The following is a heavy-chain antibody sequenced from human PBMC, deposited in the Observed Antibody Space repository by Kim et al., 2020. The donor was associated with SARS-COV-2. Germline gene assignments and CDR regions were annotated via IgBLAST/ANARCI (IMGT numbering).Heavy chain of an antibody. Sequence: SETLSLTCTVSGYSISSGYYWGWIRQPPGKGLEWIGSIYHSGSTYYNPSLKSRVTISVDTSKNQFSLKLSSVTAADTAVYYCARDGSSSWYDLLRYFQH. J-gene: IGHJ1*01. V-gene: IGHV4-38-2*02. D-gene: IGHD6-13*01. CDR3: ARDGSSSWYDLLRYFQH. CDR1: GYSISSGYY. CDR2: IYHSGST.